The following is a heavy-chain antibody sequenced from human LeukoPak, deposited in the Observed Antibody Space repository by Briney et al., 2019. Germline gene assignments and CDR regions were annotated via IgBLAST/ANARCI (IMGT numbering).Heavy chain of an antibody. J-gene: IGHJ4*02. CDR3: ARDIGDCSRDRCYSDYIDY. CDR2: IWYGGIN. V-gene: IGHV3-33*01. D-gene: IGHD2-15*01. CDR1: GFTFSESG. Sequence: PGGSLRPSCTTSGFTFSESGFHWVRQAPGKGLEWVAIIWYGGINYADSVKGRFTISRDNSKNTLYLQMNSLRDEDTAVYYCARDIGDCSRDRCYSDYIDYWGQGTVVTVSS.